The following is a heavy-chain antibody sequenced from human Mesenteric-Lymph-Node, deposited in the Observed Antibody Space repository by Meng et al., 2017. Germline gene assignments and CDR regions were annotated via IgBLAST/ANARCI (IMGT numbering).Heavy chain of an antibody. CDR3: ASLGSDWYFDL. Sequence: GESLKISCAASGFTFSTYEMNWVRQAPGKGLEWVSYISGGNAKTIYYADAVKGRSTISRDNAKNSLYLQMNSLRAEDTAIYYCASLGSDWYFDLWGRGTLVTVSS. CDR2: ISGGNAKTI. V-gene: IGHV3-48*03. D-gene: IGHD6-6*01. J-gene: IGHJ2*01. CDR1: GFTFSTYE.